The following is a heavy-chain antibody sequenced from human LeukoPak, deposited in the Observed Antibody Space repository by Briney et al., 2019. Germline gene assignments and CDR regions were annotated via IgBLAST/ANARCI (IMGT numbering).Heavy chain of an antibody. CDR3: ARARTNSGSYWRGAFDI. Sequence: SETLSLTCTVSGYSISSGYYWGWIRQPPGKGLEWIGSMYHSGNTFYNPSLKSRVTISVDTSKNHFSLNLASVTAADTAVYYCARARTNSGSYWRGAFDIWGQGTMVTVSS. V-gene: IGHV4-38-2*02. D-gene: IGHD3-10*01. CDR2: MYHSGNT. J-gene: IGHJ3*02. CDR1: GYSISSGYY.